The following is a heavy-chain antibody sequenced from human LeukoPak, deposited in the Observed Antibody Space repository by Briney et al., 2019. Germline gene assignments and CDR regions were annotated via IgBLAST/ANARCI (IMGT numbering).Heavy chain of an antibody. J-gene: IGHJ5*02. CDR3: ARASSPNNWFDP. CDR1: GXYFSGYY. Sequence: ASEPLSLTCAVYGXYFSGYYWSWLRQPPGKGLEWLGEINHSGSTNYNPSLKSRVTISVDTSKNQFSLKLSSVTAADTAVYYCARASSPNNWFDPWGQGTLVTVSS. CDR2: INHSGST. V-gene: IGHV4-34*01.